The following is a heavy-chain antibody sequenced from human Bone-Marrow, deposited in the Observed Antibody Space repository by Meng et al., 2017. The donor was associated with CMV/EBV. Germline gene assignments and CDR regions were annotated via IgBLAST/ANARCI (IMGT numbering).Heavy chain of an antibody. V-gene: IGHV3-21*01. D-gene: IGHD5-18*01. CDR1: GFTFSSYS. J-gene: IGHJ6*02. Sequence: ETLSLTCAASGFTFSSYSMNWVRQAPGKGLEWVSSISSSSSYIYYADSVKGRFTISRDNAKNSLYLQMNSLRAEDTAVYYCARDLWVLEDTAMVSNYYYYYGMDVWGQGTTVTVSS. CDR2: ISSSSSYI. CDR3: ARDLWVLEDTAMVSNYYYYYGMDV.